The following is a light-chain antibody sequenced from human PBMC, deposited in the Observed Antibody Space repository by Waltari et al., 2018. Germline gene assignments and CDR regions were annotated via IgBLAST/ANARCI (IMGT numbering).Light chain of an antibody. CDR1: QSVSNQY. Sequence: EIVLTQSPGTLSLSPGARATLSCRASQSVSNQYLAWYQQQPGQAPRLLIFDASSRATGIPDRFRGSGSGTDFTLTISRLEPEDFVVYYCQHYGSSPYTFGQGTKLE. CDR2: DAS. J-gene: IGKJ2*01. V-gene: IGKV3-20*01. CDR3: QHYGSSPYT.